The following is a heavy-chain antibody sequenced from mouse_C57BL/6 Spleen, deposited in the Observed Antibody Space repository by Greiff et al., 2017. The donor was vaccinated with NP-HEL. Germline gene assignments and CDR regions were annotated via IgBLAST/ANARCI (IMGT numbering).Heavy chain of an antibody. D-gene: IGHD1-1*01. V-gene: IGHV1-61*01. CDR2: IYPSDSET. J-gene: IGHJ3*01. Sequence: QVQLQQSGAELVRPGSSVKLSCKASGYTFTSYWMDWVKQRPGQGLEWIGNIYPSDSETHYNQKFKDKATLTVDKSSSTAYMQLSSLTSEDSAVYYCARRPLYGSSPAWFAYWGQGTLVTVSA. CDR3: ARRPLYGSSPAWFAY. CDR1: GYTFTSYW.